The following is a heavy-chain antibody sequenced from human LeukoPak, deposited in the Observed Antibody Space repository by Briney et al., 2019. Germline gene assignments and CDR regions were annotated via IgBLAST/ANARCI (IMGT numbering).Heavy chain of an antibody. CDR3: ARGPYSYDSSGAFDI. J-gene: IGHJ3*02. Sequence: SETLSLTCTVSGDSISSGGYYWSWIRQPAGKGLEWIGRISSSGSTNYNPSLKSRVTISVDTSKNQFSLKLSSVTAADTAVYFCARGPYSYDSSGAFDIWGQGTMVTVSS. D-gene: IGHD3-22*01. V-gene: IGHV4-61*02. CDR1: GDSISSGGYY. CDR2: ISSSGST.